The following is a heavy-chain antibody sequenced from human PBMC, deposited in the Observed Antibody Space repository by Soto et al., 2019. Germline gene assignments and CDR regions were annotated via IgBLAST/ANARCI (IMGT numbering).Heavy chain of an antibody. CDR2: INHSGST. CDR1: GGSFSGYY. CDR3: ARSKSRIAVAGKHWFDP. J-gene: IGHJ5*02. D-gene: IGHD6-19*01. V-gene: IGHV4-34*01. Sequence: SETLSLTCAVYGGSFSGYYWSWIRQPPGKGLEWIGEINHSGSTNYNPSLKSRVTISVDTSKNQFSLKLSSVTAADTAVYYCARSKSRIAVAGKHWFDPWGQGTLVTVSS.